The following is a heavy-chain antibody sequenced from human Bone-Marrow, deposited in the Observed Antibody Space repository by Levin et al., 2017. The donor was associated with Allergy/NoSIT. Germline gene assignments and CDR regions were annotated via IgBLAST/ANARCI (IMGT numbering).Heavy chain of an antibody. V-gene: IGHV3-53*01. D-gene: IGHD6-13*01. J-gene: IGHJ4*02. CDR2: IYSGGGS. Sequence: GGSLRLSSVVSGITVGNNYMNWVRQAPGKGLEWVSLIYSGGGSHYADSVKGRFTISRDSSKNTLYLHMNDLTAEDTAVYYCARDPAAVGTGTWGWGQGTLVTVSS. CDR1: GITVGNNY. CDR3: ARDPAAVGTGTWG.